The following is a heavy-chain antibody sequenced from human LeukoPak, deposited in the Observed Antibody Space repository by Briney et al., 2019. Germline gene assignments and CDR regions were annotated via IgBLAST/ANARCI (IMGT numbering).Heavy chain of an antibody. CDR1: GGSISSYY. Sequence: SETLSLTCTVSGGSISSYYWSWIRQPAGKGLEWIGRIYTSGSTNYNPSLKSRVTMSVDTSKNQFSLKVDSVTAADAAVYYCARGPGQLTSECFDSWGQGILVTVSS. D-gene: IGHD6-13*01. V-gene: IGHV4-4*07. J-gene: IGHJ5*01. CDR2: IYTSGST. CDR3: ARGPGQLTSECFDS.